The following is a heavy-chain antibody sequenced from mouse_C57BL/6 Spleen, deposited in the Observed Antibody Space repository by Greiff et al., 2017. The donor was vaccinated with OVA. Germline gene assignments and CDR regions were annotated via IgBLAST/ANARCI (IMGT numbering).Heavy chain of an antibody. Sequence: VQLQQSGAELVKPGASVKISCKASGYAFSSYWMNWVKQRPGKGLEWIGQIYPGDGDTNYNGKFKGEATLTADKSSSTAYMQLSSLTSEDSAVYFCARAVVAPNRYFDVWGTGTTVTVSS. J-gene: IGHJ1*03. CDR1: GYAFSSYW. CDR3: ARAVVAPNRYFDV. D-gene: IGHD1-1*01. CDR2: IYPGDGDT. V-gene: IGHV1-80*01.